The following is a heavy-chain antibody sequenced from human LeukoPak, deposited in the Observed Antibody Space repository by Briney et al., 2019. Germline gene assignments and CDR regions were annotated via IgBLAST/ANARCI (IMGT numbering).Heavy chain of an antibody. CDR1: GYTFIQYG. J-gene: IGHJ4*02. CDR3: ARTVAGTWGPLDY. CDR2: INPNSGDT. D-gene: IGHD6-19*01. Sequence: ASVKVSCKASGYTFIQYGINWVRQAPGQGLEWMGWINPNSGDTSYAQKFQGRVTMTRDTSISTAYMELSRLRSDDTAVYYCARTVAGTWGPLDYWGQGTLVTVSS. V-gene: IGHV1-2*02.